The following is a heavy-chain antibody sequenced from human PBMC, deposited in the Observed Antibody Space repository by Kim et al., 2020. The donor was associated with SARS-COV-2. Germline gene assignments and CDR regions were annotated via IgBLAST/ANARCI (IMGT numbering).Heavy chain of an antibody. V-gene: IGHV4-59*01. Sequence: NYNPTLKSRVTISVDTSKNQFSLKLSSVTAADTAVYYCARTRGSSSSLDYWGQGSLVTVSS. J-gene: IGHJ4*02. D-gene: IGHD6-13*01. CDR3: ARTRGSSSSLDY.